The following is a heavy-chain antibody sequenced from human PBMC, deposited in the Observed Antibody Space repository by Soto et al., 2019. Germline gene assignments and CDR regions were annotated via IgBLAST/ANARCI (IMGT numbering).Heavy chain of an antibody. CDR3: ATHHPNY. CDR1: GSTFISYW. Sequence: GGSLRPSCAPSGSTFISYWMHWVRQAPGKGLVWVSRINSDGSSTYYADSVKGRFTISRDNAKNTLYLQMNSLRAEDTAVYYCATHHPNYWGQGSLVTVSS. V-gene: IGHV3-74*01. CDR2: INSDGSST. J-gene: IGHJ4*02.